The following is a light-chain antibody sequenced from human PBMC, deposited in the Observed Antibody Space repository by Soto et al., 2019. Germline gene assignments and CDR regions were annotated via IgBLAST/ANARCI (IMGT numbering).Light chain of an antibody. CDR3: QQYHTWPIT. J-gene: IGKJ4*01. V-gene: IGKV1-39*01. CDR1: QSISSH. CDR2: GAS. Sequence: DIQMTQSPSSLSASVGDRVTISCRASQSISSHLNWYQQKAGKAPQLLISGASSLQGGVPSRFSGRGSGTDFTLTISSLQSEDCAIYSCQQYHTWPITFGGGTKV.